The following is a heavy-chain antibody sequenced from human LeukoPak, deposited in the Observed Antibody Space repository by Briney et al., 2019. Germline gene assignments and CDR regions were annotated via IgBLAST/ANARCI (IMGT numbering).Heavy chain of an antibody. V-gene: IGHV3-48*03. CDR2: LTSSGSNI. CDR3: ARGGYYDSSGYYAYYYGMDV. Sequence: GGSLRLSCAASGFTFSSYEMNWLPQAPGKGLQWVSYLTSSGSNIYYADSVKGRFTTSRDNAKNSLYLQMNSLRAEDTAVYYCARGGYYDSSGYYAYYYGMDVWGQGTTVTVSS. CDR1: GFTFSSYE. D-gene: IGHD3-22*01. J-gene: IGHJ6*02.